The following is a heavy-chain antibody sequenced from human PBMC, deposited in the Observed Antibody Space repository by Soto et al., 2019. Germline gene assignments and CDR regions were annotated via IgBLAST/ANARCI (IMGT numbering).Heavy chain of an antibody. CDR1: GFTVSSNY. Sequence: GGSLRLSCAASGFTVSSNYMSWVRQAPGKGLEWVSVIYSGGSTYYADSVKGRFTISRDNSKNTLYLQMNSLRAEDTAVYYCARDEGEDWGYFDYWGQGTLVTVSS. V-gene: IGHV3-53*01. CDR3: ARDEGEDWGYFDY. D-gene: IGHD3-16*01. J-gene: IGHJ4*02. CDR2: IYSGGST.